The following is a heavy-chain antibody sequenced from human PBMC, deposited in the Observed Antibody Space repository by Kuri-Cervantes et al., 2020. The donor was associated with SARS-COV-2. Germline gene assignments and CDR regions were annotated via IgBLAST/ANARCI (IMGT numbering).Heavy chain of an antibody. V-gene: IGHV1-24*01. Sequence: GGSLRLSCKVSGRTLNEFAMHWVRQAPGKGLEWMGRFDPESGEWILGQQFQGRLTMTDDTSTDTAYMELSSLGPEDTAVYYCATPVESKRGSFLYYFYAVDVWGQGTTVTVSS. CDR1: GRTLNEFA. CDR2: FDPESGEW. J-gene: IGHJ6*02. CDR3: ATPVESKRGSFLYYFYAVDV. D-gene: IGHD1-26*01.